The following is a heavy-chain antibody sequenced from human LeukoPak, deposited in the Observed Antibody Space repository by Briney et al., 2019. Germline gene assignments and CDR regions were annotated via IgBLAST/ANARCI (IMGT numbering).Heavy chain of an antibody. V-gene: IGHV3-30-3*01. J-gene: IGHJ4*02. CDR3: ARLAAAVFLSTYYFDY. CDR2: ISYDGSNK. Sequence: PGGSLRLSCAASGFTFSSYAMHWVRQAPGKGLEWVAVISYDGSNKYYADSVKGRFTISRDNSKNTLYLQMNSLRAEDTAVYYCARLAAAVFLSTYYFDYWGQGTLVTVSS. D-gene: IGHD6-13*01. CDR1: GFTFSSYA.